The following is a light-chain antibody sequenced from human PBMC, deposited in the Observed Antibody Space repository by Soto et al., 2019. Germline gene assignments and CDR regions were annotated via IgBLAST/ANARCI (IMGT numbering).Light chain of an antibody. V-gene: IGKV1-33*01. Sequence: DIQMTQSPSSLSASVGDRVTITCQASQDISNYLNWYQQKPGKAPKLLIYDPSNLETGVPSRFSGSGSGTDFTFTISSRQPEDIATYYCQQYDNPNLTVTFGGGTKVEIK. CDR1: QDISNY. CDR3: QQYDNPNLTVT. CDR2: DPS. J-gene: IGKJ4*01.